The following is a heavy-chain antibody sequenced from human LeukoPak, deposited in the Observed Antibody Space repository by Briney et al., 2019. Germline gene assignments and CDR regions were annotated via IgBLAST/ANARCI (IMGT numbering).Heavy chain of an antibody. V-gene: IGHV3-7*03. Sequence: GGSLRLSCAASGFTFSIYWMSWVRQAPGKGLEWVANIKQDGSEKSYVDSVKGRFTISRDNAKKSLYLQMNSLRAEDTAVYYCARENLGSGTYYFDHWGQGTLVTVSS. D-gene: IGHD3-10*01. CDR2: IKQDGSEK. CDR3: ARENLGSGTYYFDH. J-gene: IGHJ4*02. CDR1: GFTFSIYW.